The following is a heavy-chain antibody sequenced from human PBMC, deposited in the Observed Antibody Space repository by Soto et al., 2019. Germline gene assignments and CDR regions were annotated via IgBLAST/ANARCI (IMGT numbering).Heavy chain of an antibody. J-gene: IGHJ5*02. D-gene: IGHD3-3*01. Sequence: SETLSLTCTVSGGSFSPNYWSWIRQPPGKGLDWIGYIYYSGSTNYNPSLKSRVTISVDTSKNQFSLKLSSVTAADTAVYYCARASQGTYDFWSGLSDWFDPWGQGTLVTVSS. V-gene: IGHV4-59*01. CDR3: ARASQGTYDFWSGLSDWFDP. CDR2: IYYSGST. CDR1: GGSFSPNY.